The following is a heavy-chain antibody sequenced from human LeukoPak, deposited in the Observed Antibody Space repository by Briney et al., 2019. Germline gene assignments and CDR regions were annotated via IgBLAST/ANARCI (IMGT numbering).Heavy chain of an antibody. CDR1: GGTFSSYA. Sequence: SVKVSCKASGGTFSSYAISWVQQAPGQGLEWMGGIIPIFGTANYAQKFQGRVTITADESTSTAYMELSSLRSEDTAVYYCARDTLLLWFGEAWGQGTLVTVSS. CDR2: IIPIFGTA. D-gene: IGHD3-10*01. CDR3: ARDTLLLWFGEA. V-gene: IGHV1-69*01. J-gene: IGHJ5*02.